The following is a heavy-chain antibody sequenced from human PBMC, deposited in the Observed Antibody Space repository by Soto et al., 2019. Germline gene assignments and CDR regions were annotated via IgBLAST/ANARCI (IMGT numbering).Heavy chain of an antibody. V-gene: IGHV3-21*01. CDR2: ISDSGHYI. Sequence: GPMRLSLSASGLRFMTSGMNWVRQAKGTGLEWLSSISDSGHYIYYADSVKGRFTISRDNAKNSRFLQMNSLRGEYTAVYYCARSGLALPYSASHWFDPWGHGTRV. CDR3: ARSGLALPYSASHWFDP. D-gene: IGHD3-22*01. CDR1: GLRFMTSG. J-gene: IGHJ5*02.